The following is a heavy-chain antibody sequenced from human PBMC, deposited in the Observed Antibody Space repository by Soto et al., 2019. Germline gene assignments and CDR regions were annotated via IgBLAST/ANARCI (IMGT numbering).Heavy chain of an antibody. J-gene: IGHJ4*02. CDR2: ISGSGGST. CDR3: AKLNLIGYSYDARENDY. D-gene: IGHD5-18*01. Sequence: GGSLRLSCAASGFTFSSYAMSWVRQAPGKGLEWVSAISGSGGSTYYADSVKGRFTISRDNSKNTLYLQMNSLRAEDTAVYYCAKLNLIGYSYDARENDYWGQGTLATVSS. CDR1: GFTFSSYA. V-gene: IGHV3-23*01.